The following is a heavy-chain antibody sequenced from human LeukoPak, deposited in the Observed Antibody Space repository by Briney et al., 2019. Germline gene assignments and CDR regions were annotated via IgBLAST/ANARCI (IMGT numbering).Heavy chain of an antibody. CDR1: GGSFSGYY. V-gene: IGHV4-34*01. CDR3: ASQSYGDYGY. D-gene: IGHD4-17*01. Sequence: ASETLSLTCAVYGGSFSGYYWSRIRQPPGKGLEWIGEINHSGSTNYNPSLKSRVTISVDTSKNQFSLKLSSVTAAGTAVYYCASQSYGDYGYWGQGTLVTVSS. J-gene: IGHJ4*02. CDR2: INHSGST.